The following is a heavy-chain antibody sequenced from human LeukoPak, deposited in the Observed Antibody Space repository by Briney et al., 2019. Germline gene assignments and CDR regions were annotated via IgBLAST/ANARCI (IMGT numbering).Heavy chain of an antibody. D-gene: IGHD3-9*01. Sequence: GGSLRLSCAASGFTFSSYAMHWVRQAPGKGLEWVAVISYDGSNKYYADSVKGRFTISRYNSKNTLYLQMNSLRAEDTAVYYCARNPDILTGYYYYYMDVWGKGTTVTVSS. CDR2: ISYDGSNK. V-gene: IGHV3-30*04. J-gene: IGHJ6*03. CDR3: ARNPDILTGYYYYYMDV. CDR1: GFTFSSYA.